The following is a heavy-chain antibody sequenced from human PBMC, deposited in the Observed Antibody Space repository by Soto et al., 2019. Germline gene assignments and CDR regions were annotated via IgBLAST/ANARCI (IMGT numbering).Heavy chain of an antibody. CDR3: ARGGDVNYYHGMAV. V-gene: IGHV1-18*01. J-gene: IGHJ6*02. D-gene: IGHD5-12*01. CDR1: GYTFTSYG. Sequence: QVQLVQSGGEVKKPGASVKLSCTASGYTFTSYGISWVRQAPGQGLEWMGWISAYNGKTNYAQNVQGRVTMTTDTSTRTAYMDLRSLRSDDTAVYYCARGGDVNYYHGMAVWGQGTTVTGSS. CDR2: ISAYNGKT.